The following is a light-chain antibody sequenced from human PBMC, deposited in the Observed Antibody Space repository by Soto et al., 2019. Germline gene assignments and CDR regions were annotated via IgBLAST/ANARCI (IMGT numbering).Light chain of an antibody. V-gene: IGKV1-39*01. CDR2: AAS. J-gene: IGKJ3*01. Sequence: DIQMTQSPSSLSASVGDRVTITCRASQSIDNYLNWYQQKPGKAPNLLIYAASSLQSGVPSRFSGSGSGTDFSLTLSGLQPEDFATYYCQQSYSTLFTFGPGTKVDIK. CDR1: QSIDNY. CDR3: QQSYSTLFT.